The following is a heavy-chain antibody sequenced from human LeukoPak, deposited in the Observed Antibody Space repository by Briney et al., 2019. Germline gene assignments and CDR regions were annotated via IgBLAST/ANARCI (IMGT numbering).Heavy chain of an antibody. CDR1: GFTFNNYG. J-gene: IGHJ4*02. CDR3: ARDRAGWIVVGIDY. CDR2: ISYDGRNI. D-gene: IGHD3-22*01. V-gene: IGHV3-30*03. Sequence: PGGSLRLSCAASGFTFNNYGMHWVRQAPGKGLEWVAVISYDGRNIHYPDSVKGRFTISRDISTDTLWLQMDSLRTEDTAVYYCARDRAGWIVVGIDYWGQGTLVTVSS.